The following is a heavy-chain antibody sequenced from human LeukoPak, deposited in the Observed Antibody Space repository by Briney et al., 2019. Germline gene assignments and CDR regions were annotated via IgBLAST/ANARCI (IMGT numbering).Heavy chain of an antibody. J-gene: IGHJ4*02. CDR1: GGSISSSSYY. CDR3: ARGVVRGVPDY. V-gene: IGHV4-39*07. Sequence: SETLSLTCTVSGGSISSSSYYWGWIRQPPGKGLEWIGSIYYSGSTYYNPSLKSRVTISVDTSKNQFSLKLSSVTAADTAVYYCARGVVRGVPDYWGQGTLVTVSS. D-gene: IGHD3-10*01. CDR2: IYYSGST.